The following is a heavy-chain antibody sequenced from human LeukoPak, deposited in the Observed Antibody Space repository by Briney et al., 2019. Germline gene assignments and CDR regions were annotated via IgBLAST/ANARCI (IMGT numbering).Heavy chain of an antibody. CDR3: VRDYYGMDV. D-gene: IGHD3-10*01. J-gene: IGHJ6*02. CDR2: IYSAGAT. V-gene: IGHV3-66*02. Sequence: GGSLRLSCAASGFTVSDNYMTWVRQAPGKGLEWVSSIYSAGATHYAESVKGRFTISRDNSKNTLYLQLTSLSVEDTAVYYCVRDYYGMDVWGQGTTVTVSS. CDR1: GFTVSDNY.